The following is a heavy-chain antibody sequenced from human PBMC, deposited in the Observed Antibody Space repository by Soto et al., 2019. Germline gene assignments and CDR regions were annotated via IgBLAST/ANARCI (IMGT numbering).Heavy chain of an antibody. J-gene: IGHJ6*02. V-gene: IGHV3-21*01. CDR1: GFTFSSYS. CDR3: ARDRGAYYYDSSGYYPYYYYGMDV. D-gene: IGHD3-22*01. CDR2: ISSSSSYI. Sequence: EVQLVESGGGLVKPGGSLRLSCAASGFTFSSYSMNWVRQAPGKGLEWVSSISSSSSYIYYADSVKGRFTISRDNAKNSPYLQMNSLRAEDTAVYYCARDRGAYYYDSSGYYPYYYYGMDVWGQGATVTVSS.